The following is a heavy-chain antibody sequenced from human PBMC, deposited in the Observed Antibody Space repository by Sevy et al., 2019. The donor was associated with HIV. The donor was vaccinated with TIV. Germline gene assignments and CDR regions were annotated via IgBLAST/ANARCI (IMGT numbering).Heavy chain of an antibody. CDR2: IWYDGNNQ. V-gene: IGHV3-33*01. CDR3: ARDPRIFGDYLLTYFDY. Sequence: GGCLRLSCVASGFAFSDYGMHWVRQAPGKGLEWVAVIWYDGNNQHYADSVRGRFTISRDNSKNTLYLQLSSLRAEDTAIYYCARDPRIFGDYLLTYFDYWGQGVLVTVSS. D-gene: IGHD4-17*01. CDR1: GFAFSDYG. J-gene: IGHJ4*02.